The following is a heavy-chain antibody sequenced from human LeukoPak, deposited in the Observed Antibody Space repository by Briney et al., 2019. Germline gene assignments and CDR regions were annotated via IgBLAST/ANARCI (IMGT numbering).Heavy chain of an antibody. Sequence: GGSLRLSCAASGFTFSSYEMNWVRQAPGKGLEWVSYISSSGSTIYYADSVKGRFTISRDNAKNSLYLQMNSLRAEDTAVYYCARDTTDYDSSGYFLNWFDPWGQGTLVSVSS. D-gene: IGHD3-22*01. CDR1: GFTFSSYE. J-gene: IGHJ5*02. CDR2: ISSSGSTI. CDR3: ARDTTDYDSSGYFLNWFDP. V-gene: IGHV3-48*03.